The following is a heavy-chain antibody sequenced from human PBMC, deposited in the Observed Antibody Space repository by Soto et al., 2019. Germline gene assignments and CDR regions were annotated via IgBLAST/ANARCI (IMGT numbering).Heavy chain of an antibody. D-gene: IGHD3-10*01. J-gene: IGHJ5*02. CDR2: INAASGNT. CDR3: ARDFYGSGAYYDNH. V-gene: IGHV1-3*01. CDR1: GYSFTTYA. Sequence: VQLVQSGAEVKKPGASVQVSCTASGYSFTTYAIHWVRQAPGQRLEWMGWINAASGNTKYSEKFQGRVTFTRDRSASTAYMELTSLTSEDTAVYFCARDFYGSGAYYDNHWGQGTLVTVSS.